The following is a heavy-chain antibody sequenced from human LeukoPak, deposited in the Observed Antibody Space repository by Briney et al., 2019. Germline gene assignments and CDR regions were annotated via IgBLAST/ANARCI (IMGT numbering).Heavy chain of an antibody. CDR1: GGTFSSYA. CDR3: ARGTGANGDAFDI. J-gene: IGHJ3*02. CDR2: IIPIFGTA. V-gene: IGHV1-69*06. D-gene: IGHD7-27*01. Sequence: SVKVSCKASGGTFSSYAISWARQAPGQGLEWMGGIIPIFGTANYAQKFQGRVTITADKSTSTAYMELSSLRSEDTAVYYCARGTGANGDAFDIWGQGTMVTVSS.